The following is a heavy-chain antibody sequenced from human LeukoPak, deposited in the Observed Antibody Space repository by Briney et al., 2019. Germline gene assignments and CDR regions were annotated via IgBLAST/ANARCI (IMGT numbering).Heavy chain of an antibody. V-gene: IGHV3-33*08. CDR3: AREAGGFDP. D-gene: IGHD6-13*01. CDR2: IWYDGSNK. CDR1: GFTFSSSA. Sequence: GGSLRLSCAASGFTFSSSAVSWVRQAPGKGLEWVAVIWYDGSNKYYADSVKGRFTISRDNSKNTLYLQMNSLRAEDTAVYYCAREAGGFDPWGQGTLVTVSS. J-gene: IGHJ5*02.